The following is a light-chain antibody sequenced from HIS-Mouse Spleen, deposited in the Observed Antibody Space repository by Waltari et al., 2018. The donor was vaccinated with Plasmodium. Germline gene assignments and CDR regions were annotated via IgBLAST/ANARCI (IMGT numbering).Light chain of an antibody. J-gene: IGKJ1*01. CDR3: QQYNNWPPEVT. Sequence: EIVMTQSPATLSVSPGDRATLSCRASQSVSSNFAWYQQKPGQAPRLLIYGASTRATGIPARFSGSGSGTEFTLTISSMQSEDFAVYYCQQYNNWPPEVTFGQGTKVEIK. CDR2: GAS. CDR1: QSVSSN. V-gene: IGKV3-15*01.